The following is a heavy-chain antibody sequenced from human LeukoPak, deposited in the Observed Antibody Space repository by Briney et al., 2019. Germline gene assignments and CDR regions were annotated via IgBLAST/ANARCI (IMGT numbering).Heavy chain of an antibody. CDR2: ISYDGSNK. J-gene: IGHJ4*02. CDR3: AKDGGSSTSCYY. Sequence: XGSLRLSCAASGFTFSSYGMHWVRQAPGKGLEWVAVISYDGSNKYYADSVKGRFTISRDNSKNTLYLQMNSLRAEDTAVYYCAKDGGSSTSCYYWGQGTLVTVSS. CDR1: GFTFSSYG. V-gene: IGHV3-30*18. D-gene: IGHD2-2*01.